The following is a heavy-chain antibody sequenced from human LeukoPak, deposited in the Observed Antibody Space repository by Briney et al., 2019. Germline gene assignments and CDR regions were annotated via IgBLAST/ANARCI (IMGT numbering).Heavy chain of an antibody. CDR3: ARKDGDY. D-gene: IGHD6-6*01. J-gene: IGHJ4*02. CDR1: GASITSFH. CDR2: IYSSGST. V-gene: IGHV4-4*07. Sequence: KSSETLSLTCTVSGASITSFHWTWIRQPAGKGLEWNGLIYSSGSTIYNPSLQSRVAMSVDMTKNQLSLKLSSVTAADTAMYYCARKDGDYWGQGTLVTVSS.